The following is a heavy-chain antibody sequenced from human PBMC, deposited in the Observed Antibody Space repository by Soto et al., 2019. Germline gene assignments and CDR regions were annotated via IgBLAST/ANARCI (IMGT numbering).Heavy chain of an antibody. D-gene: IGHD3-22*01. CDR3: ARDHDSSGYSPYPL. V-gene: IGHV4-59*01. CDR1: GGSISSYY. J-gene: IGHJ4*02. Sequence: TSETLSLTCSVSGGSISSYYWSWIRQPPGKGLEWIGYIYYSGNTNYNPSLKSRVTISVDTSKNQFSLKLSSVTAADTAVYYCARDHDSSGYSPYPLWGQGTLVTVSS. CDR2: IYYSGNT.